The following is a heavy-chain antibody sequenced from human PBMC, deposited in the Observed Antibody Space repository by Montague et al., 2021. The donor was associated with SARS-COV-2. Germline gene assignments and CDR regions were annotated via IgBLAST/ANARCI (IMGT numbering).Heavy chain of an antibody. CDR1: GGSISSYY. V-gene: IGHV4-59*01. CDR2: IYYSGST. J-gene: IGHJ6*03. D-gene: IGHD3-3*01. CDR3: ARALVPEEWLFGGDYYYYLDD. Sequence: SETLSLTCTVSGGSISSYYWSWIRQPPGKGLEWIGYIYYSGSTNYNPSLKSRVTISVDTSKNQFSLKLSSVTAADTAAYYCARALVPEEWLFGGDYYYYLDDWGKGTTVTVSS.